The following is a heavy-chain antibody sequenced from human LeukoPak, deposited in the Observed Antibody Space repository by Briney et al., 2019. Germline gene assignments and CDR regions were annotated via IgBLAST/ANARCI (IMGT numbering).Heavy chain of an antibody. V-gene: IGHV3-53*01. CDR2: IYSGGST. CDR3: ARRYSSGYGWFDP. D-gene: IGHD6-19*01. CDR1: GFTFSSYA. Sequence: GGSLRLSCAASGFTFSSYAMSWVRQAPGKGLEWVSVIYSGGSTYYADSVKGRFTISRDNSKNTLYLQMNSLRAEDTAVYYCARRYSSGYGWFDPWGQGTLVTVSS. J-gene: IGHJ5*02.